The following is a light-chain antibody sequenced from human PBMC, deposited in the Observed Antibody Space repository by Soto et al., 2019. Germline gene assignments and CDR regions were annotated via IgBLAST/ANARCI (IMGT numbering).Light chain of an antibody. Sequence: EIVLTQFPATLSLSPGGRATLSCRASQGVGSYLAWYQQKPGQAPRLLIYDASHRATDIPARFSGSGSGTDFTLTISSLEPEDFAVYYCQQRRDWPPGTFGGGTKVDIK. V-gene: IGKV3-11*01. CDR2: DAS. J-gene: IGKJ4*01. CDR1: QGVGSY. CDR3: QQRRDWPPGT.